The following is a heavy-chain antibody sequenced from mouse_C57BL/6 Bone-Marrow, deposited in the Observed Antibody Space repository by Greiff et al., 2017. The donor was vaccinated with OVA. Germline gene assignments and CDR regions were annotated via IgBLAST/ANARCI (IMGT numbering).Heavy chain of an antibody. CDR1: GYTFTDYN. CDR3: SSYCGSSYGFAY. D-gene: IGHD1-1*01. J-gene: IGHJ3*01. Sequence: VQLQQSGPELVKPGASVKIPCKASGYTFTDYNMDWVKQSHGQSLEWIGDINPNNGGTIYNQKFKGKATLTVDKSSSTAYMELRSLTSEDTAVYYCSSYCGSSYGFAYWGQGTLVTVSA. CDR2: INPNNGGT. V-gene: IGHV1-18*01.